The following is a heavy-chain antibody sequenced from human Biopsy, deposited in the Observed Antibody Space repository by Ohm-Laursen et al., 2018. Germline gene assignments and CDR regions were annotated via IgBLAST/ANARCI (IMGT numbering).Heavy chain of an antibody. Sequence: SDTLSLTCTVSGGSISSGGSYWSWIRQRPGKGLEWIGHIYYSVMTNYNPSLQSRVSISVDTSRNQVSLTLSSVTAADTAVYYCARDSGILNYGNFKYYHYYGMDVWGQGTKVTVS. CDR2: IYYSVMT. J-gene: IGHJ6*02. CDR3: ARDSGILNYGNFKYYHYYGMDV. V-gene: IGHV4-61*08. D-gene: IGHD4-11*01. CDR1: GGSISSGGSY.